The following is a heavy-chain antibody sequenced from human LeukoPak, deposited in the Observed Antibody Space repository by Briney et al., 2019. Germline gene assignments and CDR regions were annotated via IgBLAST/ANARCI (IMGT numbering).Heavy chain of an antibody. J-gene: IGHJ4*02. V-gene: IGHV3-21*01. CDR3: ARFYGSGPKYFDY. CDR1: GFTFSSYS. CDR2: ISSSSSYI. D-gene: IGHD3-10*01. Sequence: GGSLRLSCAASGFTFSSYSMNWVRQAPGKGLEWVSSISSSSSYIYYADSVKGRFTISRDNAKNSLYPQMNSLRAEDTAVYYCARFYGSGPKYFDYWGQGTLVTVSS.